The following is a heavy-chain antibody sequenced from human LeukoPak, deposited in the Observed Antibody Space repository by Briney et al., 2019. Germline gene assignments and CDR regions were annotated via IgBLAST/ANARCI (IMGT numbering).Heavy chain of an antibody. V-gene: IGHV3-74*03. Sequence: GGSLGLSCAASGFTFNTYWMHWVRQAPGKGLVWVARVNREGTTTAYADSVKGRFIISRDNSKNTLYLQMNNLRAEDTAVYYCARDSDWILFDYWGQGTPVTVSS. CDR1: GFTFNTYW. CDR3: ARDSDWILFDY. CDR2: VNREGTTT. J-gene: IGHJ4*02. D-gene: IGHD2-2*03.